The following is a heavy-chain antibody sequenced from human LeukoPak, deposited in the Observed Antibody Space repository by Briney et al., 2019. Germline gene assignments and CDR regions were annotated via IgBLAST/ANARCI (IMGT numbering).Heavy chain of an antibody. CDR1: EYTFSNYI. J-gene: IGHJ6*03. Sequence: GASVKVSFKAAEYTFSNYIIHWVRQVPGQGLEWMGWINPNSGGTNYAQKFQGRVTMTRDTSISTAYMELSRLRSDDAAVYYCAREYSSSSRGGDYYYYMDVWGKGTTVTVSS. CDR2: INPNSGGT. CDR3: AREYSSSSRGGDYYYYMDV. V-gene: IGHV1-2*02. D-gene: IGHD6-6*01.